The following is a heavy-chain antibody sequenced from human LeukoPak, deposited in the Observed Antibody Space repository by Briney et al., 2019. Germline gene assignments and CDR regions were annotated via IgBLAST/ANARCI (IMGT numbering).Heavy chain of an antibody. V-gene: IGHV4-39*07. CDR1: GGSTSSSSYY. D-gene: IGHD3-10*01. CDR2: IYYSGST. J-gene: IGHJ6*03. CDR3: ARVSWFRRAYYYYYMDV. Sequence: PSETLSLTCTVSGGSTSSSSYYWGWIRQPPGKGLEWIGSIYYSGSTYYNPSLKSRVTISVDTSKNQFSLKLSSVTAADTAVYYCARVSWFRRAYYYYYMDVWGKGTTVTVSS.